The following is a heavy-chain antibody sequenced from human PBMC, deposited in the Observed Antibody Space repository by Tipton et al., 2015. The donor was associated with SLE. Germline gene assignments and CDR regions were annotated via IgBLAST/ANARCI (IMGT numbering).Heavy chain of an antibody. V-gene: IGHV3-7*01. Sequence: SLRLSCAASGFTLSRYWMSWGRQAPGKGLEWVANIKQDGSEKYYVDSAKGRFTISRDDAKNSLYLQMNSLRAEDTAVYYCVRVGGVVDFDYWGQGTLVTVSS. D-gene: IGHD2-15*01. CDR3: VRVGGVVDFDY. CDR2: IKQDGSEK. CDR1: GFTLSRYW. J-gene: IGHJ4*02.